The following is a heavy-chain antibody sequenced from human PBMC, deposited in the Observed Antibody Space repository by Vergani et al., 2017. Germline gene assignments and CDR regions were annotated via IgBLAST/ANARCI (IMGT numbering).Heavy chain of an antibody. V-gene: IGHV3-48*02. CDR1: GFTFSSYS. Sequence: EVQLVESGGGLVKPGGSLRLSCAASGFTFSSYSMNWVRQAPGKGLEWISYISGGSSPIYYADSVKGRFTISRDNAKNSLYLQVKSLRDEDTAVFYCARGSSFDYWGQGTLGTGSS. D-gene: IGHD6-6*01. CDR2: ISGGSSPI. J-gene: IGHJ4*02. CDR3: ARGSSFDY.